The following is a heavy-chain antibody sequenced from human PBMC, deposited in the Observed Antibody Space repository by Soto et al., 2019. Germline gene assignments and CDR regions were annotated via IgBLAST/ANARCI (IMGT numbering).Heavy chain of an antibody. Sequence: EVQLVESGGGLVQPGGSLRLSCTASGFIVSNTYVNWVRQAPGKGLEWVSVISNRGDTHYAESVRGRFSLSRDISDNTLHLQINNPRVEDTTVYYGAREPRYCRGGSCSITGDAYDIWGQETMVTVSS. CDR1: GFIVSNTY. CDR2: ISNRGDT. V-gene: IGHV3-66*01. CDR3: AREPRYCRGGSCSITGDAYDI. J-gene: IGHJ3*02. D-gene: IGHD2-15*01.